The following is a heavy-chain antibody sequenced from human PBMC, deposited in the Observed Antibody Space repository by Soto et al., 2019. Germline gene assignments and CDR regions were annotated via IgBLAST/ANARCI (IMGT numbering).Heavy chain of an antibody. Sequence: QVQLVESGGGVVQPGRSLRLSCAASGFTFSSYGMHWVRQAPGKGLEWVAVISYDGSNKYYADSVKGRFTISRDNSKNTLYLQMNSLRAEDTAVYYCAKYPPRLTFGVLLYYFDYWGQGTLVTVSS. CDR1: GFTFSSYG. CDR3: AKYPPRLTFGVLLYYFDY. V-gene: IGHV3-30*18. D-gene: IGHD3-3*01. CDR2: ISYDGSNK. J-gene: IGHJ4*02.